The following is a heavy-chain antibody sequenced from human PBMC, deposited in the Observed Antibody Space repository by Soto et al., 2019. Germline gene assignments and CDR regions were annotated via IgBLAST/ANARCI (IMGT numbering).Heavy chain of an antibody. Sequence: CVXVSFKCSLGTFSMDAIIVLRQAPGQGLDWMGGIIPIFGTANYAQKFQGRVTITADESTSTAYMELSSLRSEETAVYYCARALSYGSYRQYYFEYWGQGTLVTVSS. CDR2: IIPIFGTA. D-gene: IGHD1-26*01. J-gene: IGHJ4*02. CDR1: LGTFSMDA. V-gene: IGHV1-69*01. CDR3: ARALSYGSYRQYYFEY.